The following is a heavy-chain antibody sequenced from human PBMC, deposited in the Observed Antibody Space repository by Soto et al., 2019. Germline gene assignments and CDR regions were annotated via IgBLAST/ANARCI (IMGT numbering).Heavy chain of an antibody. CDR3: ARPRDCGGDCYSWLSH. CDR2: INAGNGNT. V-gene: IGHV1-3*01. J-gene: IGHJ4*02. D-gene: IGHD2-21*02. CDR1: GYTFTGYY. Sequence: ASVKVSCKASGYTFTGYYMHWVRQAPGQGLEWMGWINAGNGNTKYSQKFQGRVTITRDTSASTAYMELSSLRSEDTAVYYCARPRDCGGDCYSWLSHWGQGTLVTVSS.